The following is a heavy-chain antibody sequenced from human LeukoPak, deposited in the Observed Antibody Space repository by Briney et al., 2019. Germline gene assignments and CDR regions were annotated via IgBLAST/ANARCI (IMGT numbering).Heavy chain of an antibody. J-gene: IGHJ5*02. CDR1: GGSFSGYY. D-gene: IGHD3-22*01. CDR3: ARLRKYYYDSSGYSTGFDP. V-gene: IGHV4-34*01. Sequence: SETLSLTCAVYGGSFSGYYWSWIRQPPGKGLEWIGEINHSGSTNYNPSLKSRVTISVDTSKNQFSLKLSSVTAADTAVYYCARLRKYYYDSSGYSTGFDPWGQGTLVTVSS. CDR2: INHSGST.